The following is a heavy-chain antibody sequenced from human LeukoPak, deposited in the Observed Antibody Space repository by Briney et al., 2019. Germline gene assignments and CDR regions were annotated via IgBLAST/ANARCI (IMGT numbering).Heavy chain of an antibody. Sequence: ASVKVSCKASGYTFTSYYMDWVRQAPGQGLEWMGIINPSGGSTSYAQKFQGRVTMTRDMSTSTVYMELSSLRSEDTAVYYCARSIAAAVYMDVWGKGTTVTVSS. CDR3: ARSIAAAVYMDV. D-gene: IGHD6-13*01. CDR1: GYTFTSYY. CDR2: INPSGGST. V-gene: IGHV1-46*01. J-gene: IGHJ6*03.